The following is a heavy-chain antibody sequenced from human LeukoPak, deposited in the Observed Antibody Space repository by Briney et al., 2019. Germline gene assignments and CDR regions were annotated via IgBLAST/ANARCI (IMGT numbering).Heavy chain of an antibody. J-gene: IGHJ4*02. CDR1: GFTVSSNY. V-gene: IGHV3-7*01. Sequence: TGGSLRLSCTASGFTVSSNYKSWVRQAPGKGLEWVANIKQDGGEKYYVDSVKGRFTISRDNAKNSLYLQMNSLRAEDTAVYYCAREGIVATTPFDYWGQGTLVTVSS. D-gene: IGHD5-12*01. CDR2: IKQDGGEK. CDR3: AREGIVATTPFDY.